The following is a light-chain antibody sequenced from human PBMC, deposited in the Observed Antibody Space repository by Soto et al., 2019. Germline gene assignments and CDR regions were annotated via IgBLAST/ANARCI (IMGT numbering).Light chain of an antibody. CDR1: QTISGTY. CDR2: SSS. V-gene: IGKV3-20*01. Sequence: DIVFTQSPGTLSLSTGERATLSCRASQTISGTYLAWYQQKPGQAPRLLIYSSSSRAAGVSDRFSGSGSGTDFSLTISRLEPEDFAMYYCQQYGRSPTWTFGQGTKVDIK. CDR3: QQYGRSPTWT. J-gene: IGKJ1*01.